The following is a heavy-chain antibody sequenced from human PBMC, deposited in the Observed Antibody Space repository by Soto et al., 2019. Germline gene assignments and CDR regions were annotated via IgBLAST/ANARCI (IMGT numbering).Heavy chain of an antibody. J-gene: IGHJ4*02. V-gene: IGHV3-64*01. CDR2: ISSNGGST. D-gene: IGHD3-10*01. CDR1: GFTFSRYA. CDR3: ARSGDNGDYFDY. Sequence: EVQLVESGGGLVQPGGSLRLSCAASGFTFSRYAMYWVRQAPGKGLEDVSAISSNGGSTYYANSVKGRFTISRDNSKNTLYLQMGSLRAEDMAVYYWARSGDNGDYFDYWGQGTLVTVSS.